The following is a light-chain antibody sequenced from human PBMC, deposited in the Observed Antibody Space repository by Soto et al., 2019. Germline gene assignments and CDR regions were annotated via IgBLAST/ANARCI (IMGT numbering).Light chain of an antibody. CDR1: SSNIGNNY. Sequence: QSVLTQPPSVSAAPGQKVTISCSGSSSNIGNNYVSWYQQLPGTAPKLLIYDNNKRPSGIPARFSGSKSGTSATLGITGLQTGDEADYYCATWDSSLSAVVFGGGTKLTVL. CDR2: DNN. CDR3: ATWDSSLSAVV. J-gene: IGLJ2*01. V-gene: IGLV1-51*01.